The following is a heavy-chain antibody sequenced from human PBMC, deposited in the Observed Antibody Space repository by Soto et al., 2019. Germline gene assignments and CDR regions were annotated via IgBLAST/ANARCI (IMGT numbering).Heavy chain of an antibody. V-gene: IGHV4-39*01. J-gene: IGHJ4*02. CDR3: ARQRTSVVTQAYFDV. Sequence: SETLSLTCSLSGGSITTSTFYWGWIRQAPGKGLEWIGSVLQSGSTYYHPSFSSRLSISLDTSKNQFSLELNSVTAADTAVYYCARQRTSVVTQAYFDVWGPGSLVTVSS. CDR1: GGSITTSTFY. CDR2: VLQSGST. D-gene: IGHD2-21*02.